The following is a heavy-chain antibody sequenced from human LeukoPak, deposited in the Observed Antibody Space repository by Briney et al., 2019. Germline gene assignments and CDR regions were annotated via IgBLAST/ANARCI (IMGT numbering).Heavy chain of an antibody. D-gene: IGHD3-22*01. J-gene: IGHJ4*02. CDR1: GITFSSYS. V-gene: IGHV3-48*01. CDR2: ISSSSSTI. Sequence: PGESLRLSCVRSGITFSSYSMNWVRQAPGKGLEWVSYISSSSSTIYYADSVKGRFTISRDNAKNSLYLQMNSLRAEDTAVYYCARDSGYYYDSSGDWGQGTLVTVSS. CDR3: ARDSGYYYDSSGD.